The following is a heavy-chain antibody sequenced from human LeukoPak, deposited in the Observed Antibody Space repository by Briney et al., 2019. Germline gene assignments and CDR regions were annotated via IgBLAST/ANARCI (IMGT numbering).Heavy chain of an antibody. D-gene: IGHD2-2*01. V-gene: IGHV1-18*04. CDR1: GYTFTGYY. Sequence: ASVKVSCKASGYTFTGYYMHWVRQAPGQGLEWMGRISANSGNTNCPQKFQGRVTMTTDTSSNTAYMELRSLKSDDTAVYYCARGNHCSTTTCYSYYYGMDVWGQGTTVTVYS. J-gene: IGHJ6*02. CDR2: ISANSGNT. CDR3: ARGNHCSTTTCYSYYYGMDV.